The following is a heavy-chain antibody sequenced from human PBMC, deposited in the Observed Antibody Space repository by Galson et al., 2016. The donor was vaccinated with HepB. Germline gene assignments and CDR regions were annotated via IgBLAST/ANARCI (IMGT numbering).Heavy chain of an antibody. J-gene: IGHJ5*02. CDR1: GDSVSSNFAA. CDR2: TYYRSKGYN. CDR3: ARDQGAFNS. D-gene: IGHD1-26*01. V-gene: IGHV6-1*01. Sequence: CAIPGDSVSSNFAAWNWIRQSPSRGLEWLGRTYYRSKGYNYYAVSVKSRITINPATSKNQFSLQLDSVTPEDTAIDDCARDQGAFNSWGQGTLVTVSA.